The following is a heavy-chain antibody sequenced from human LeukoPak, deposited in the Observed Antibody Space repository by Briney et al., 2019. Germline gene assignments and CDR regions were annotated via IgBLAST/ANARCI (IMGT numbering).Heavy chain of an antibody. Sequence: GGSLRLSCTASGFTFGDYAMSWVRQAPGKGLEGVGFIRSKAYGGTTEYAASVKGRFTISRDDSKSIAYLQMNSLKTEDTAVYYCTRGYSYDPFDYWGQGTLVTVSS. V-gene: IGHV3-49*04. CDR1: GFTFGDYA. CDR3: TRGYSYDPFDY. D-gene: IGHD5-18*01. J-gene: IGHJ4*02. CDR2: IRSKAYGGTT.